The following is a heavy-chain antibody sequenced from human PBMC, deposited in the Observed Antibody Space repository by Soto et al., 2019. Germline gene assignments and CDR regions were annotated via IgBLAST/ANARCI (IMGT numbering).Heavy chain of an antibody. CDR3: AKHYYDSSGNDY. V-gene: IGHV3-23*01. J-gene: IGHJ4*02. CDR1: GFTFSSYA. D-gene: IGHD3-22*01. CDR2: ISGSGGST. Sequence: PGGSLRLSCAASGFTFSSYAMSWVRQAPGKGLEWVSAISGSGGSTYYADSVKGRFTISRYNSKNTLYLQMNSLRAEDTAVYYCAKHYYDSSGNDYWGQGTLVTVSS.